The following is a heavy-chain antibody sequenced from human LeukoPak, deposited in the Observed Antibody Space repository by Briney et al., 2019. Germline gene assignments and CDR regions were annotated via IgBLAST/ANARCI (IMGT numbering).Heavy chain of an antibody. CDR1: GGTFSSYA. Sequence: WASVKVSCKASGGTFSSYAISWVRQAPGQGLEWMGGIIPIFGTANYAQKFQGRVTITADESTSTAYMELSSLRSEDTAVYYCASFCSSTSCYTRWNFDYWGQGTLVTVSS. V-gene: IGHV1-69*13. D-gene: IGHD2-2*02. CDR3: ASFCSSTSCYTRWNFDY. J-gene: IGHJ4*02. CDR2: IIPIFGTA.